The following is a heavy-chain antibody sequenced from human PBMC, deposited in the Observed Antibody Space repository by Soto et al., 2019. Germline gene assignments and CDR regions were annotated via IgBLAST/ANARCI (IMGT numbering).Heavy chain of an antibody. CDR1: GFTFSSYA. D-gene: IGHD3-22*01. V-gene: IGHV3-23*01. J-gene: IGHJ4*02. CDR2: ISGSGGST. CDR3: ASYDYDSVDY. Sequence: GGSLRLSCAASGFTFSSYAMSWVRQAPGKGLEWVSAISGSGGSTYYADSVKGRFTISRDNAKNSLYLQMNSLRDEDTAVYYCASYDYDSVDYWGQGTLVTVSS.